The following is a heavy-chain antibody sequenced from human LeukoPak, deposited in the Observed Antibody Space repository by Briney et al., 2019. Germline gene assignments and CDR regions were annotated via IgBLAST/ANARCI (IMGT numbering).Heavy chain of an antibody. CDR1: GGSFSGYY. CDR2: INHSGST. CDR3: ANPLLGYYGMDV. D-gene: IGHD2-15*01. V-gene: IGHV4-34*01. J-gene: IGHJ6*02. Sequence: PSETLSLTCAVYGGSFSGYYWSWIRQPPGKGLEWIGEINHSGSTNYNPSLKSRVTISVDTSKNQFSLKLSSVTAADTAVYYCANPLLGYYGMDVWGQGTTVTVSS.